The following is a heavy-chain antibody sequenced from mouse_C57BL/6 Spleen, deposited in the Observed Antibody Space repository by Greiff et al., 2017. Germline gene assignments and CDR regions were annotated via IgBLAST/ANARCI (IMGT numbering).Heavy chain of an antibody. CDR2: ISSGSSTI. Sequence: EVMLVESGGGLVKPGGSLKLSCAASGFTFSDYGMHWVRQAPEKGLEWVAYISSGSSTIYYADTVKGRFTISRDNAKNTLFLQMTSLRSEDTAMYYCARLMITTLYYYAMDYWGQGTSVTVSS. CDR3: ARLMITTLYYYAMDY. CDR1: GFTFSDYG. D-gene: IGHD2-4*01. V-gene: IGHV5-17*01. J-gene: IGHJ4*01.